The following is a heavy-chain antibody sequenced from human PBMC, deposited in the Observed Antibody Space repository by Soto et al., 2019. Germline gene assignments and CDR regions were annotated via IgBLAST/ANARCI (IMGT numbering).Heavy chain of an antibody. CDR1: GGSISSGGYY. CDR3: ARGRHDFWSGIHYYYYGMDV. V-gene: IGHV4-31*03. D-gene: IGHD3-3*01. CDR2: IYYSGST. J-gene: IGHJ6*02. Sequence: SETLSLTCTVSGGSISSGGYYWSWIRQHPGKGLEWIGYIYYSGSTYYNPSLKSRVTISVDTSKNQFSLKLSSVTAADTAVYYCARGRHDFWSGIHYYYYGMDVWGQGTTVTVSS.